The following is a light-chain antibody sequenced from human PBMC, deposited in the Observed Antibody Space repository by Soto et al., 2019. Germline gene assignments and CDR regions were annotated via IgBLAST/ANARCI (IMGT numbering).Light chain of an antibody. CDR3: AAWNGPLNGVV. V-gene: IGLV1-44*01. Sequence: QSVLTQPPSASATPGQRVTISCSGSGSNIGSNTVNWYQQLPGAAPRLLIYNTDQRPSGVPDRFSASKSGTSASLAISGLPSEDEGDYYCAAWNGPLNGVVFGGGTQLTVL. J-gene: IGLJ7*01. CDR1: GSNIGSNT. CDR2: NTD.